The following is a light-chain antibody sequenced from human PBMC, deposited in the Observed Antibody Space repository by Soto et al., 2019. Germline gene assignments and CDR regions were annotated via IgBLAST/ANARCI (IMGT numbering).Light chain of an antibody. CDR2: DAS. CDR3: QQYNSYWT. Sequence: DIQMTQSPSSLSASVGDRVTITCRASQGISTYLNWYQQKPGKAPNLLIYDASNLESGVPSRFSGSGSGTDFTLTISSLQPDDSATYYCQQYNSYWTFGQGTKVDIK. J-gene: IGKJ1*01. CDR1: QGISTY. V-gene: IGKV1-5*01.